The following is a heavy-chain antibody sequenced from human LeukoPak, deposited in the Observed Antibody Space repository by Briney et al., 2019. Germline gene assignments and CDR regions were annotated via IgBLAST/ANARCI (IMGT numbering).Heavy chain of an antibody. CDR1: GFTFSNYA. D-gene: IGHD1-26*01. V-gene: IGHV3-23*01. CDR3: AKDGGSGVGFDP. CDR2: IRAGGGST. J-gene: IGHJ5*02. Sequence: AGGSLRLSCAASGFTFSNYAMTWVRQAPGKGLEWVSGIRAGGGSTNFADSVRGRFTLSTDNSKNTLYLQMNSLRAEDAAIYYCAKDGGSGVGFDPWGQGTLVTVSS.